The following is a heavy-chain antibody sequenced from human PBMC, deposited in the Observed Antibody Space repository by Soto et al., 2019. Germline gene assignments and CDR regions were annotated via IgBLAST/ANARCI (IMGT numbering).Heavy chain of an antibody. CDR1: GGSISSSSYY. V-gene: IGHV4-39*01. D-gene: IGHD3-3*01. CDR3: AGPRYYDFWSGYDAFDY. CDR2: IYYSGST. Sequence: SETLSLTCTVSGGSISSSSYYWGWIRQPPGKGLEWIGSIYYSGSTYYNPSLKSRVTISVDTSKNQFSLKLSSVTAADTAVYYCAGPRYYDFWSGYDAFDYWGQGTLVTVSS. J-gene: IGHJ4*02.